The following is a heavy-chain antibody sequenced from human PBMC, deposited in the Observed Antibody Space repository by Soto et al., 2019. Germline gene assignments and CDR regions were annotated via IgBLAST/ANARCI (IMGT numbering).Heavy chain of an antibody. CDR3: AGGGRRGSAPNFFDL. V-gene: IGHV4-38-2*01. CDR1: GYSVSSGYY. Sequence: SETLSLTCAVSGYSVSSGYYWGWIRQPPGKGLEWIGTVYHSGNTFYNPSLKSRLSISIDTSKNRFSLELTSVTAADTAVYFCAGGGRRGSAPNFFDLWGQGSLVTVS. CDR2: VYHSGNT. D-gene: IGHD3-16*01. J-gene: IGHJ4*02.